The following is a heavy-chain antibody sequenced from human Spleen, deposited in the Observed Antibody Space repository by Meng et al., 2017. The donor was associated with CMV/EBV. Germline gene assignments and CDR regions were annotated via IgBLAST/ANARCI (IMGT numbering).Heavy chain of an antibody. V-gene: IGHV4-61*01. CDR1: GGSVSSGSSS. D-gene: IGHD1-14*01. CDR3: TRDLGIRYWFDP. Sequence: TVSGGSVSSGSSSWSWIRQPPGKGLEWIGYIYYSGSTNYNSSLKSRVTISVDTSKNQFSLKLSSVTAADTAVYYCTRDLGIRYWFDPWGQGTLVTVSS. J-gene: IGHJ5*02. CDR2: IYYSGST.